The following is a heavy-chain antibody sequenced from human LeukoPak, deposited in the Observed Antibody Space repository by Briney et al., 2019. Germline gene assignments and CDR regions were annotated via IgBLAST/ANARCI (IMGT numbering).Heavy chain of an antibody. V-gene: IGHV3-23*01. CDR2: ISGSGGST. Sequence: GGSLRLSCAASGFTFSSYAMSWVRQAPGKGLEWVSAISGSGGSTYSADSVKGRFTISRDNSKNTLYLQVNSLRAEDTAVYYCAKRGYYYDSSGYYYFDYWGQGTLVTVSS. CDR1: GFTFSSYA. J-gene: IGHJ4*02. D-gene: IGHD3-22*01. CDR3: AKRGYYYDSSGYYYFDY.